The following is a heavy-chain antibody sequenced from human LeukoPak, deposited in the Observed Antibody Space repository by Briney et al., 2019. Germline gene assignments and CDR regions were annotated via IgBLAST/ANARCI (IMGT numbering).Heavy chain of an antibody. J-gene: IGHJ3*01. CDR3: ARGSLKSPADGFDF. CDR2: INSDSGGA. Sequence: ASVKVSRKPSGSTFSDYYMHWVRQAPGQALEWMGWINSDSGGANYAQSFQGRVALTRDTSIPTAYMEVSRLTSDDTAVYYCARGSLKSPADGFDFWGQGTMVTVS. CDR1: GSTFSDYY. V-gene: IGHV1-2*02.